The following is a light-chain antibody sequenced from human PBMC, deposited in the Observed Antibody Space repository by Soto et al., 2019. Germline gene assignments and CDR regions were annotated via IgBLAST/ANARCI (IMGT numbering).Light chain of an antibody. CDR1: QTVNSDY. V-gene: IGKV3-20*01. CDR3: QQYGDSPWT. J-gene: IGKJ1*01. Sequence: EIVLTQSPGTLSLSPGETATLSCRASQTVNSDYLAWFQQRPGQAPRLLIFATSRRATDIPDRFSGSGSGTDFTLTISRLVPEDFAVYYCQQYGDSPWTFGQGTKVDIK. CDR2: ATS.